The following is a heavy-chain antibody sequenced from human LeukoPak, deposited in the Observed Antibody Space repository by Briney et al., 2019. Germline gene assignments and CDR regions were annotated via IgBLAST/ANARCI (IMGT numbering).Heavy chain of an antibody. CDR1: GFTFGDYA. D-gene: IGHD6-19*01. Sequence: GGSLRLSCTASGFTFGDYAMSWVRQAPGKGLEWVGFIRSKAYGGTTEYAASVKGRFTISRDDSKSIAYLQMNSLKTEDTAVYYCTSTNKQWLVRVTDYWGQGTLVTVSS. CDR2: IRSKAYGGTT. V-gene: IGHV3-49*04. CDR3: TSTNKQWLVRVTDY. J-gene: IGHJ4*02.